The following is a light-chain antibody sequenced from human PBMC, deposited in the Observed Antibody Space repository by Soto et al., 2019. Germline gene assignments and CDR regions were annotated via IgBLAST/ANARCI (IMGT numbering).Light chain of an antibody. CDR1: QSVSNSF. CDR3: PQYGQSPRT. V-gene: IGKV3-20*01. CDR2: AAS. Sequence: EYELTKWLCTLSMSHGERASLYCRASQSVSNSFLAWYQQKAGQSPRLLIYAASARAIGIPDRFSGSGSGTDFTLTIIRREHEDFAVYYCPQYGQSPRTSCQGTKADIK. J-gene: IGKJ1*01.